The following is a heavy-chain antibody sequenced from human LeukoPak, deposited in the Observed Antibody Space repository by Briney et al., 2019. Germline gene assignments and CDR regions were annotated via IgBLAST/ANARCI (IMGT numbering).Heavy chain of an antibody. J-gene: IGHJ4*02. D-gene: IGHD3-22*01. CDR2: ISGSGGST. CDR1: GFTFSSYA. CDR3: APHPSSGYYAY. Sequence: GGSLRLSCAASGFTFSSYAMSWVRQAPGKGLEWVSAISGSGGSTYYADSVKGRFAISRDNSKNTLYLQMNSLRAEDTAVYYCAPHPSSGYYAYWGQGTLVTVSS. V-gene: IGHV3-23*01.